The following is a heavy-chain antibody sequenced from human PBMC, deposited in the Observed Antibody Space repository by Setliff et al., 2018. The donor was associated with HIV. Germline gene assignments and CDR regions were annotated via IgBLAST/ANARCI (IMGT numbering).Heavy chain of an antibody. Sequence: SETLSLTCAVSGGSISRSTYYWSWIRQSPGKELEWIGSINYSGTTYYNPSLKSRVTISLDTSKNQFSLKVRSVTAADSAVYYCARHFTWPREGGVFGYWGQGTLVTVSS. CDR2: INYSGTT. D-gene: IGHD3-16*01. V-gene: IGHV4-39*01. CDR3: ARHFTWPREGGVFGY. CDR1: GGSISRSTYY. J-gene: IGHJ4*02.